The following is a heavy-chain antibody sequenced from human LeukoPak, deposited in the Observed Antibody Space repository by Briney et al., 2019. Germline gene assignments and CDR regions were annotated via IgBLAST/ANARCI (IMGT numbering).Heavy chain of an antibody. CDR2: ISAYNGNT. Sequence: GASVKVSCKASGYTFTSYGISWVRQAPGQGLEWMGWISAYNGNTNYAQKLQGRVTMTTDTSTSTAYMELRSLRSDDTAVYYCARDEAVAGTDDLDYWGQGTLVTVSS. V-gene: IGHV1-18*01. CDR1: GYTFTSYG. CDR3: ARDEAVAGTDDLDY. J-gene: IGHJ4*02. D-gene: IGHD6-19*01.